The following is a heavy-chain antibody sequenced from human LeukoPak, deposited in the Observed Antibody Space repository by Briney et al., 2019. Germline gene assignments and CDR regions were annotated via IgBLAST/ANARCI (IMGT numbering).Heavy chain of an antibody. CDR2: IWYDGSNK. CDR1: GFTFSSYG. J-gene: IGHJ5*02. D-gene: IGHD3-10*01. Sequence: GGSLRLSCAASGFTFSSYGMHWVRQAPGKGLEWVAVIWYDGSNKYYADSVKGRFTISRDNSKNTLYLQINSLRAEDTAVYYCARDGGYYGSGSRIGGGNWFDPWGQGTLVTVSS. CDR3: ARDGGYYGSGSRIGGGNWFDP. V-gene: IGHV3-33*01.